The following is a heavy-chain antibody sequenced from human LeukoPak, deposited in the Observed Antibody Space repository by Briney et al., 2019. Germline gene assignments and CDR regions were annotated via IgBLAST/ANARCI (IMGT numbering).Heavy chain of an antibody. V-gene: IGHV1-69*05. CDR3: AREFSSYSSSWYGGYYFDY. D-gene: IGHD6-13*01. J-gene: IGHJ4*02. CDR1: GGSFSSEA. CDR2: IIPIFGTA. Sequence: ASVNVSCKAFGGSFSSEAISWVRQAPGQGLEGMGGIIPIFGTANYAQKFQGRVTITTDESTSTAYMEVSSLRSEDTAVYYCAREFSSYSSSWYGGYYFDYWGQGTLVTVSS.